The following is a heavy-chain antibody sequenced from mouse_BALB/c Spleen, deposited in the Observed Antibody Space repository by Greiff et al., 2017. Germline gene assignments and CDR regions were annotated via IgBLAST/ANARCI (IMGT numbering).Heavy chain of an antibody. V-gene: IGHV3-2*02. Sequence: ESGPGLVKPSQSLSLTCTVTGYSITSDYAWNWIRQFPGNKLEWMGYISYSGSTSYNPSLKSRISITRDTSKNQFFLQLNSVTTEDTATYYCARLVGGNWFAYWGQGTLVTVSA. CDR3: ARLVGGNWFAY. J-gene: IGHJ3*01. CDR1: GYSITSDYA. CDR2: ISYSGST. D-gene: IGHD1-1*02.